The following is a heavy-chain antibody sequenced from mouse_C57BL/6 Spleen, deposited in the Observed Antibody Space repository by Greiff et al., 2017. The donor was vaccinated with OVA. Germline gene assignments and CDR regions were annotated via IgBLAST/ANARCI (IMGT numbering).Heavy chain of an antibody. D-gene: IGHD1-1*01. J-gene: IGHJ2*01. Sequence: QVQLQQSGPELVKPGASVKISCKASGYAFSSSWMNWVKQRPGKGLEWIGRIYPGDGDTNYNGKFKGKATLTADKSSSTAYMQLSSLTSEDSAVYFCAREEAFITTVVATDYFDYWGQGTTLTVSS. V-gene: IGHV1-82*01. CDR2: IYPGDGDT. CDR3: AREEAFITTVVATDYFDY. CDR1: GYAFSSSW.